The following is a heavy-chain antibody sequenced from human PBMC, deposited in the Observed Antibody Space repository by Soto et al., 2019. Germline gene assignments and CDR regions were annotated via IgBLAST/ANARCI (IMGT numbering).Heavy chain of an antibody. Sequence: ASVKVSCKASGGTFSSYTISWVRQAPGQGLEWMGRIIPILGIANYAQKFQGRVTITADKSTSTAYMELSSLRSEDTAVYYCARERAVTNYYYYYMEVWGKGTTVTVSS. CDR1: GGTFSSYT. V-gene: IGHV1-69*04. CDR3: ARERAVTNYYYYYMEV. J-gene: IGHJ6*03. D-gene: IGHD4-4*01. CDR2: IIPILGIA.